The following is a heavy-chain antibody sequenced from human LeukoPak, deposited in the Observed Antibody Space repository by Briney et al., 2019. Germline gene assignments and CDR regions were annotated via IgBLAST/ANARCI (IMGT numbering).Heavy chain of an antibody. Sequence: SQTLSLTCTVSGGSVSRGGYYWNWIRQHPAKGLEWIGYISYSGNTHYNPSLKSRVTISKDTSKNQFSLKLSSVTAADTAVYYCARDYYDSSGYSRLQYFQHWGQGTLVTVSS. V-gene: IGHV4-31*03. J-gene: IGHJ1*01. CDR2: ISYSGNT. CDR3: ARDYYDSSGYSRLQYFQH. D-gene: IGHD3-22*01. CDR1: GGSVSRGGYY.